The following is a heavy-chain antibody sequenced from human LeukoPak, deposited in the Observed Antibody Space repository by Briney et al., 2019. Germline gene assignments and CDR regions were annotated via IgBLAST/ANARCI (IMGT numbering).Heavy chain of an antibody. V-gene: IGHV4-34*01. D-gene: IGHD1-20*01. CDR1: GGSFSGYY. CDR2: INHSGST. J-gene: IGHJ4*02. Sequence: SETLSLTCAVYGGSFSGYYWSWIRPPPGKGLEWIGEINHSGSTNYNPSLKSRVTISVDTSKNQFSLKLSSVTAADTAVYYCARVQGMLLRYNWNFDYWGQGTLVTVSS. CDR3: ARVQGMLLRYNWNFDY.